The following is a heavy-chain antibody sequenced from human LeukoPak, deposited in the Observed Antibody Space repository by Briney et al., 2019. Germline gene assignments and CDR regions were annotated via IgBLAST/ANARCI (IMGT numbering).Heavy chain of an antibody. CDR1: GYTFSDYY. CDR2: INSNSAGT. J-gene: IGHJ4*02. CDR3: AREIQSMAPGH. D-gene: IGHD5-24*01. V-gene: IGHV1-2*02. Sequence: ASVKVSCKASGYTFSDYYIHWVRQVPGQGLEWMGWINSNSAGTKYAQNLQGRVTMTTDTSTSTAYMELTSLRSDDTAVYYCAREIQSMAPGHWGQGTLVTVSS.